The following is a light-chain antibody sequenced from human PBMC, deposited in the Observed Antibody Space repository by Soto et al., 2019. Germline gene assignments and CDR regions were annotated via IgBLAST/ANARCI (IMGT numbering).Light chain of an antibody. J-gene: IGKJ5*01. CDR1: QSVRSSY. CDR3: QQYGSSP. CDR2: GAS. Sequence: EIVMTQSPDTLSLSPGERATLSCRASQSVRSSYLAWYQHKPGQAPRLLIYGASSRATGIPDRFSGSGSETDFTLTISRLEPEDFAVYYCQQYGSSPLGQGTRLEIK. V-gene: IGKV3-20*01.